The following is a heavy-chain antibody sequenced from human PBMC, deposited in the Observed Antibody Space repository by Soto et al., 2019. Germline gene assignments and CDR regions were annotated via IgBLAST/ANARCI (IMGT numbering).Heavy chain of an antibody. J-gene: IGHJ6*03. V-gene: IGHV1-46*03. Sequence: ASVKVSCKASGYTFTSYYMHWVRQAPGQGLEWMGIINPSGGSTSYAQKFQGRVTMTRDTSTSTVYMELSSLRSEDTAVYYCASDGYCSGGSGYSVVYYYYYMDDWGKGTTVTVAS. CDR2: INPSGGST. D-gene: IGHD2-15*01. CDR3: ASDGYCSGGSGYSVVYYYYYMDD. CDR1: GYTFTSYY.